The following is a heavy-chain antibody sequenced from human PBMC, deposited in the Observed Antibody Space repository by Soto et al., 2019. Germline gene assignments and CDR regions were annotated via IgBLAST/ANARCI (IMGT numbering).Heavy chain of an antibody. J-gene: IGHJ4*02. CDR2: ISVSSSYI. CDR1: GFTFSSYS. Sequence: EVQLVESGGGLVKPGGSLRLSCAASGFTFSSYSMNWVRQAPGKGLAWVSSISVSSSYIYYADSVKGRFSISRDNATNSLYLQMNSLRAEDTAVYYCARDGATMVRGVIVRIGYWGQGTLVTVSS. D-gene: IGHD3-10*01. CDR3: ARDGATMVRGVIVRIGY. V-gene: IGHV3-21*02.